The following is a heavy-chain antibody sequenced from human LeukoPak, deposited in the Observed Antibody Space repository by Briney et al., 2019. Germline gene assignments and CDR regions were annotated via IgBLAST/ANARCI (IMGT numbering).Heavy chain of an antibody. Sequence: ASVKVSCKASEYTFTAYYIYWVRQAPGQGLEWMGWINPNSGGTNYVHKFQGRVTMTRDTSISTAYMELSGLRSDDTAVYYCARYSKSSVNIDYWGQGTLVTVSS. V-gene: IGHV1-2*02. CDR3: ARYSKSSVNIDY. D-gene: IGHD6-6*01. CDR2: INPNSGGT. J-gene: IGHJ4*02. CDR1: EYTFTAYY.